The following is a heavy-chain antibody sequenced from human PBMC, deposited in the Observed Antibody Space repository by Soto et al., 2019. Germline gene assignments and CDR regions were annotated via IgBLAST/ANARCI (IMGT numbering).Heavy chain of an antibody. CDR1: GYALTELS. D-gene: IGHD3-9*01. J-gene: IGHJ6*03. V-gene: IGHV1-24*01. CDR3: ARGRTELRYFDWLRRAYYYYYYMDV. CDR2: FDPEDGDT. Sequence: ASVKVSCKVSGYALTELSMHWVRQAPGKGLEWMGGFDPEDGDTIYAQKFQGRVTMTRNTSIGTAYMELSSLRSEDTAVYYCARGRTELRYFDWLRRAYYYYYYMDVWGKGTTVTVSS.